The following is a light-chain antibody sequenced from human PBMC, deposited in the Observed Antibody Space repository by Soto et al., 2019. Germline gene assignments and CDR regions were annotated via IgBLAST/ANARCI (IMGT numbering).Light chain of an antibody. CDR3: SSYASSSPVV. V-gene: IGLV2-14*01. CDR1: SSDVGGYNF. Sequence: QAVVTQPASVSGSPGQSITISCTGTSSDVGGYNFVSWYQQHPGKAPKLMIYAVSNRPSGVSNRFSGSKSGNTASLTISGLQAEDEADYYCSSYASSSPVVFGGGTQLTVL. J-gene: IGLJ3*02. CDR2: AVS.